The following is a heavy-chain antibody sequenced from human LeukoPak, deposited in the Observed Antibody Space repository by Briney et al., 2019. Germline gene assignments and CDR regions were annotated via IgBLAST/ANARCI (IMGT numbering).Heavy chain of an antibody. CDR3: ARGLEGEYYYDSSGYFSFDY. Sequence: PSETLSLTCTVSGGSISSYYWSWIRQPPGKGLEWIGYIYYSGSTNYNPPLKSRVTISVDTSKNQFSLKLSSVTAADTAVYYCARGLEGEYYYDSSGYFSFDYWGQGTLVTVSS. J-gene: IGHJ4*02. D-gene: IGHD3-22*01. CDR2: IYYSGST. V-gene: IGHV4-59*01. CDR1: GGSISSYY.